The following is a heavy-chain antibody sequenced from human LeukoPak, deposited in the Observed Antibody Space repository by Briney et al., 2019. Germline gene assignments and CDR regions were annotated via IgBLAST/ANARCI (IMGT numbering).Heavy chain of an antibody. V-gene: IGHV3-23*01. D-gene: IGHD3-22*01. CDR3: ARDYDTSGSYFDFFDY. CDR2: IIGSGGST. Sequence: GGSLRLSCAASGFTFGSYAMSWVRQAPGKGLEWVSAIIGSGGSTYYTDSVKGRFAISRDNSKNAFLQMNSLRAEDTAVYYCARDYDTSGSYFDFFDYWGQGTLVTVSS. J-gene: IGHJ4*02. CDR1: GFTFGSYA.